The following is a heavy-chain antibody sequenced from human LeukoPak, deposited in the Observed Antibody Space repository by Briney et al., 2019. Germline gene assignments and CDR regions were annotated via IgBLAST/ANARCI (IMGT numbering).Heavy chain of an antibody. CDR2: ISSSSSTI. V-gene: IGHV3-48*01. D-gene: IGHD1-26*01. CDR3: ARGELLSHY. Sequence: SGGSLRLSCAASGFTFSSYWMHWVRQAPGKGLEWVSYISSSSSTIYYADSVKGRFTISRDNAKNSLYLQMNSLRAEDTAVYYCARGELLSHYWGQGTLVTVSS. J-gene: IGHJ4*02. CDR1: GFTFSSYW.